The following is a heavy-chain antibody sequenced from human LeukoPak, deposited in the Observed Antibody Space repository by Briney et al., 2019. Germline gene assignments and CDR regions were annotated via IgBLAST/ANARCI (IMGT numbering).Heavy chain of an antibody. CDR3: ARICSTTDCLISA. Sequence: HPGGSLRLSCAASGFTFSGYWMHWVRQAPGKGLVWVARISTDGSYTSYADCVKGRFTISRDNAKNTVYLKMSSLRAEDTAIYYCARICSTTDCLISAWGQGTLVTVSS. V-gene: IGHV3-74*01. CDR2: ISTDGSYT. J-gene: IGHJ4*02. D-gene: IGHD2-2*01. CDR1: GFTFSGYW.